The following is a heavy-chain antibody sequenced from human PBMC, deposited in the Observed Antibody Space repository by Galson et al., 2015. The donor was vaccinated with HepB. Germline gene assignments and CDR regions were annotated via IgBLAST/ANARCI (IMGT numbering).Heavy chain of an antibody. Sequence: SVKVSCKASGGTFSSYAISWVRQAPGQGLEWMGGIIPILGIANYAQKFQGRVTITADKSTSTAYMELSSLGSEDTAVYYCASNGSPGRRPVTQYYYYYYMDVWGKGTTVTVSS. CDR1: GGTFSSYA. D-gene: IGHD2-21*02. V-gene: IGHV1-69*10. CDR2: IIPILGIA. CDR3: ASNGSPGRRPVTQYYYYYYMDV. J-gene: IGHJ6*03.